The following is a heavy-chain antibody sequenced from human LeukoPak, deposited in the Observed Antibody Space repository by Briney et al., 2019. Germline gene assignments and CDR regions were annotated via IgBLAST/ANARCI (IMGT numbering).Heavy chain of an antibody. CDR1: GYTFTSYD. CDR3: ATSRGGSYFYYY. CDR2: MNPDTEIT. J-gene: IGHJ4*02. D-gene: IGHD1-26*01. V-gene: IGHV1-8*01. Sequence: ASVKVSCKSYGYTFTSYDLNWVRQASGQGLEWMGWMNPDTEITDYAQKFQGRVTMTRDTSISTAYMELSGLTSEDTAVYYCATSRGGSYFYYYWGQGTLVTVSS.